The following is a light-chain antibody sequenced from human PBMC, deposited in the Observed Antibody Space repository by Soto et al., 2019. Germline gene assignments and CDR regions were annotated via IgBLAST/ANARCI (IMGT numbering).Light chain of an antibody. V-gene: IGKV1-39*01. CDR3: QQSYTTPLT. CDR2: GAN. Sequence: DIHMTHSPCSLSASVVDRVTITCRASQSISYDLNWYQQKPGKAPRLLIYGANSLESGVPLRFSGSGSRTDFTLTINNLQPEDFATYYCQQSYTTPLTFGGGTKVDIK. J-gene: IGKJ4*01. CDR1: QSISYD.